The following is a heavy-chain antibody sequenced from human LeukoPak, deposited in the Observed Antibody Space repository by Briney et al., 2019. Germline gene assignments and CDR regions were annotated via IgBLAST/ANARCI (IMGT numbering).Heavy chain of an antibody. CDR3: ARRSWYNWFDR. V-gene: IGHV4-61*01. CDR1: GGSVSSGSYY. D-gene: IGHD6-13*01. J-gene: IGHJ5*02. CDR2: IYYSGST. Sequence: PSETLSLTCIVSGGSVSSGSYYWSWIRQSPGTGLEWIGYIYYSGSTNYNPSLKSRVTISVDTSKNQFSLKVSSVTAADTAVYYCARRSWYNWFDRWGQGTLVTVSS.